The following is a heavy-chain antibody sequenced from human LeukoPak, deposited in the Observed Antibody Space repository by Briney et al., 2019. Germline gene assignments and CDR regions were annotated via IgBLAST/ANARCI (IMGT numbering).Heavy chain of an antibody. CDR3: AKDLGDIVVVLAAMFDY. J-gene: IGHJ4*02. CDR1: GFTLSTNA. Sequence: GGSLRLSCLTSGFTLSTNAMSWVRQAPGKGLEWISGISGSGASTYYADSVKGRFTISRDNSKNTLYLQMNSLRAEDTAVYYCAKDLGDIVVVLAAMFDYWGQGTLVTVSS. V-gene: IGHV3-23*01. D-gene: IGHD2-2*01. CDR2: ISGSGAST.